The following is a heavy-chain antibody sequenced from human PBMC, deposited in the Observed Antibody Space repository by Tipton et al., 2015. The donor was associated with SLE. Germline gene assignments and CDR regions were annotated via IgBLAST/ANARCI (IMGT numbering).Heavy chain of an antibody. CDR2: IYYSGST. V-gene: IGHV4-59*08. J-gene: IGHJ5*02. Sequence: TLSLTCTVSGGSISSYYWSWILQPPGKGLEWIGYIYYSGSTNYNPSLKSRVTISVDTSKNQFSLKRGSLTAADTAVYYCARHDSSEHWFDPWGQGTLVTVSS. CDR3: ARHDSSEHWFDP. D-gene: IGHD3-22*01. CDR1: GGSISSYY.